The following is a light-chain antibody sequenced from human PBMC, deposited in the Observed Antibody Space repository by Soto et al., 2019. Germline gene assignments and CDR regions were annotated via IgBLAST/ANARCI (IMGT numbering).Light chain of an antibody. CDR2: GVS. CDR1: QSSSS. Sequence: EVVLTQSPGTLSLSPGERATLSCRTSQSSSSLAWYQQKPGQAPRLLIYGVSSRPTGIPDRFSGSGSGTDFTLTISSLQSEDFAVYYCQQYYDYPPLIFGGGTKVEIK. CDR3: QQYYDYPPLI. J-gene: IGKJ4*01. V-gene: IGKV3-20*01.